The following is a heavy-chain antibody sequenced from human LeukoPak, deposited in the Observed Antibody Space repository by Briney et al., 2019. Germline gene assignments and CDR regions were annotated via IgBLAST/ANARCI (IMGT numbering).Heavy chain of an antibody. D-gene: IGHD3-22*01. CDR1: GDSISSGGCS. V-gene: IGHV4-30-2*01. CDR3: ARSPLAFYDSSGYPRVWFDP. Sequence: PSQTLSLTCTVSGDSISSGGCSWSWIRQPPGKGLEWIGYNYHIGYISQSGNIYQNPSLKSRVTISLDTSRNQFSLKLSSVTAADTAVYYCARSPLAFYDSSGYPRVWFDPWGQGTLVTVSS. CDR2: ISQSGNI. J-gene: IGHJ5*02.